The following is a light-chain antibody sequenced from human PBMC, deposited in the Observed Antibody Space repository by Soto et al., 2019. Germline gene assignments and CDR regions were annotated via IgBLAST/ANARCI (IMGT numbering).Light chain of an antibody. V-gene: IGKV3-15*01. CDR1: QSVSSN. CDR3: QQYNNWPPGT. Sequence: EIVMTQSPATLSVSPGERATLSCRASQSVSSNLAWYQQKPGQAPRLLIYGASTRATGIPARFSGSGSGTEFTLTIRSLQSEDFAVYYCQQYNNWPPGTFGQGTKVEIK. J-gene: IGKJ1*01. CDR2: GAS.